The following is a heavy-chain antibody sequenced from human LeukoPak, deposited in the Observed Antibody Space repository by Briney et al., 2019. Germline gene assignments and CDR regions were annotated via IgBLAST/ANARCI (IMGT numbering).Heavy chain of an antibody. D-gene: IGHD6-19*01. CDR3: PRARYSSRRLPRRFDY. CDR1: GFSFIRYE. CDR2: ISSTSTYI. Sequence: PGGSLRLSCAASGFSFIRYEMNWVRQAPGKGLEWVSYISSTSTYIYYADSVKGRFTISRDNAKNSLYLQMNSLRAEDTAVYYCPRARYSSRRLPRRFDYWGQGVLVTVSS. V-gene: IGHV3-48*03. J-gene: IGHJ4*02.